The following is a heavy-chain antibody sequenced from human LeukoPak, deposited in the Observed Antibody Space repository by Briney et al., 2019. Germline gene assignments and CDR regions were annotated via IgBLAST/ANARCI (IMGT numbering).Heavy chain of an antibody. D-gene: IGHD3-3*01. CDR2: IYTSGST. V-gene: IGHV4-4*07. CDR3: ARAESPRFWSGPNFAFDP. J-gene: IGHJ5*02. CDR1: GGSISSYY. Sequence: SETLSLTCTVSGGSISSYYWSWIRQPAGKGLEWIGRIYTSGSTNYNPSLKSRVTMSVDTSKNQFSLKLSSVTAADTAVYYCARAESPRFWSGPNFAFDPWGQGTLVTVSS.